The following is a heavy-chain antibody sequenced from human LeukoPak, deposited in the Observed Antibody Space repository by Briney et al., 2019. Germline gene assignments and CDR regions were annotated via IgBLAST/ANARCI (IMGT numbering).Heavy chain of an antibody. CDR2: IIPIFGTA. CDR3: ARFPVDVVEGDDY. D-gene: IGHD2-2*03. V-gene: IGHV1-69*13. CDR1: GYTFTSYG. Sequence: SVKVSCKASGYTFTSYGISWVRQAPGQGLEWMGGIIPIFGTANYAQKFQGRVTITADESTSTAYMELSSLRSEDTAVYYCARFPVDVVEGDDYWGQGTLVTVSS. J-gene: IGHJ4*02.